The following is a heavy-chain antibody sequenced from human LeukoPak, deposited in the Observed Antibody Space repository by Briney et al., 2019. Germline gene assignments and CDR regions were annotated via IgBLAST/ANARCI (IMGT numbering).Heavy chain of an antibody. J-gene: IGHJ4*02. Sequence: GGSLRLSCAASGFTFSSYEMNWVRQAPGKGLEWVSYISSSGSTIYYAGSVKGRFTISRDNAKNSLYLQMNSLRAEDTAVYYCAKHFMVRVYYFDYWGQGTLVTVSS. CDR3: AKHFMVRVYYFDY. V-gene: IGHV3-48*03. CDR1: GFTFSSYE. D-gene: IGHD3-10*01. CDR2: ISSSGSTI.